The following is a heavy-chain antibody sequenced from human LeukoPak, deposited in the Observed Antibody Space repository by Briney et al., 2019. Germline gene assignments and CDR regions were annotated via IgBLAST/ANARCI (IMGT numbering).Heavy chain of an antibody. V-gene: IGHV1-2*02. CDR2: INPNTGGT. CDR1: GYTFTGYY. Sequence: ASVKVSCKASGYTFTGYYMHWVRQAPGQGLEWMGWINPNTGGTNYAQKFQGRVTMTRDTSISTAYMELSRLTSDDTAMYYCATVLRWRDNDAFDIWGQGTMVTVSS. CDR3: ATVLRWRDNDAFDI. D-gene: IGHD2-15*01. J-gene: IGHJ3*02.